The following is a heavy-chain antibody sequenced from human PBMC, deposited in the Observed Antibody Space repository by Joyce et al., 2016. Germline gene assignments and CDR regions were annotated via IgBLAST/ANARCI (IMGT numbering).Heavy chain of an antibody. Sequence: EVQLVESGGGLVQPGGSLRLSCAASGFSFSGYWIHWVRQAPGKGLVWVSRNNTDGSSKRFADSVKGRFTISRDNAKNTLYLQMNSLRAEDTAVYYCVRGISARPGGPNWFDPWGQGTLVTVSS. CDR2: NNTDGSSK. D-gene: IGHD6-6*01. CDR3: VRGISARPGGPNWFDP. J-gene: IGHJ5*02. V-gene: IGHV3-74*01. CDR1: GFSFSGYW.